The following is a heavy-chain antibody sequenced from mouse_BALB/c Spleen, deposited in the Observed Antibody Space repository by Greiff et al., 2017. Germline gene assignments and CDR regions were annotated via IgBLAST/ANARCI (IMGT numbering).Heavy chain of an antibody. V-gene: IGHV2-9*02. Sequence: VQLQQSGPGLVAPSQSLSITCTVSGFSLTSYGVNWVRQPPGKGLEWLGVISAGGSTNYNSALMSRLSISKDNSKSQVFLKMNSLQTDDTAMYYWAREGDRYDVRGYFDYWGQGTTLTVSS. CDR1: GFSLTSYG. CDR3: AREGDRYDVRGYFDY. CDR2: ISAGGST. J-gene: IGHJ2*01. D-gene: IGHD2-14*01.